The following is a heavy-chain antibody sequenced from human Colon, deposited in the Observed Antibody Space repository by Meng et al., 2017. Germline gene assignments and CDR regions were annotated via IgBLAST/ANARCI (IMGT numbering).Heavy chain of an antibody. CDR1: GFTFGDDV. V-gene: IGHV3-49*03. CDR3: TKGGRPHY. Sequence: GGSLRLSCTASGFTFGDDVMSWFRQAPGKGLEWVGFIRGKTYGGTAEYAASVRGRFTISRDDSKSIAYLQMNSLRTEDAAVYYCTKGGRPHYWGQGTLVTVSS. CDR2: IRGKTYGGTA. J-gene: IGHJ4*02.